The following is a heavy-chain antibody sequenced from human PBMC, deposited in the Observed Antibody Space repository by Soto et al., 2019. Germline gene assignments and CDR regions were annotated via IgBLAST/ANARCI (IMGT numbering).Heavy chain of an antibody. Sequence: GGSLRLSCAASGFTFSSYAMSWVRQAPGKGLEWVSAISGSGGSTYYADSVKGRFTISRDNSKNTLYLQMNSLRAEDTAVYYCAREPTTFPRGEYDILTGSYGMDVWGQGTTVTVSS. D-gene: IGHD3-9*01. CDR3: AREPTTFPRGEYDILTGSYGMDV. CDR2: ISGSGGST. J-gene: IGHJ6*02. CDR1: GFTFSSYA. V-gene: IGHV3-23*01.